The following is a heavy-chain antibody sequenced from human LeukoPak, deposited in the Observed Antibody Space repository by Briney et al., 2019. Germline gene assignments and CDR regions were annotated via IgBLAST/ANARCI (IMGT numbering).Heavy chain of an antibody. V-gene: IGHV4-59*12. CDR2: MHYSGST. J-gene: IGHJ4*02. Sequence: RSETLSLTCTVSGGSISSYYWSWIRQPPGKGLEWIGYMHYSGSTNYNPSLKSRVTISVDTSKNQFSLKLSSVTAADTAVYYCASRSPYFDYWGQGTLVTVSS. CDR1: GGSISSYY. CDR3: ASRSPYFDY.